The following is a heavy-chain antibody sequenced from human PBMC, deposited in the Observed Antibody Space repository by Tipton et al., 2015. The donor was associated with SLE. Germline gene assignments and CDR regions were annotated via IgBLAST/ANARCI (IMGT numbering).Heavy chain of an antibody. Sequence: GSLRLSCEASGFTFSGYGMHWVRQAPGKGLEWVAYIRYYRSIRDYADSVKGRLSISRDNSKNTLYLQMNSLRGEDTAVYYCARQTGTSELMRLDIWGQGTLVTVSS. V-gene: IGHV3-30*02. CDR3: ARQTGTSELMRLDI. D-gene: IGHD1-7*01. CDR2: IRYYRSIR. CDR1: GFTFSGYG. J-gene: IGHJ3*02.